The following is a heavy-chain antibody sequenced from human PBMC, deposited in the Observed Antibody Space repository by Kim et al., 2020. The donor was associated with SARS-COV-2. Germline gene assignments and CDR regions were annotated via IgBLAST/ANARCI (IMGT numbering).Heavy chain of an antibody. CDR3: ARNPYDRSGYNDY. Sequence: YVDSVKGRYTISRDNAKNSLYLQMNSLRAEDTSVYYCARNPYDRSGYNDYWGQGTLVTVSS. J-gene: IGHJ4*02. V-gene: IGHV3-7*04. D-gene: IGHD3-22*01.